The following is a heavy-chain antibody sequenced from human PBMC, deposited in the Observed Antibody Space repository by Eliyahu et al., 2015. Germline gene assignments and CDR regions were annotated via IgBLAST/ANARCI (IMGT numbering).Heavy chain of an antibody. CDR1: GGSXSSGDYY. CDR3: ARDHAYYYDSSGYYRGGAFDI. D-gene: IGHD3-22*01. Sequence: QVQLQESGPGLVKPSQTLSLTCTVSGGSXSSGDYYWXWIRQPPGKGLEWIGYIYYSGSTYYNPSLKSRVTISVXTSKNQFSLKLSSVTAADTAVYYCARDHAYYYDSSGYYRGGAFDIWGQGTMVTVSS. J-gene: IGHJ3*02. CDR2: IYYSGST. V-gene: IGHV4-30-4*01.